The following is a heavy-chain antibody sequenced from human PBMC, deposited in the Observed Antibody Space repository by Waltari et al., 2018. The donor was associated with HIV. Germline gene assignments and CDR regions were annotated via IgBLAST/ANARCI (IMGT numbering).Heavy chain of an antibody. CDR3: AKESMAGLYYYYGMDV. V-gene: IGHV3-9*01. Sequence: EVHLVESGGGLVQPGRSLRLSCAASGFPFEDSAISWVRQAPGKGLEWVSGISWNSGSIGYADSVKGRFTISRDNAKNSLYLQMNSLRDEDTALYYCAKESMAGLYYYYGMDVWGQGTTVTVSS. J-gene: IGHJ6*02. CDR1: GFPFEDSA. D-gene: IGHD6-19*01. CDR2: ISWNSGSI.